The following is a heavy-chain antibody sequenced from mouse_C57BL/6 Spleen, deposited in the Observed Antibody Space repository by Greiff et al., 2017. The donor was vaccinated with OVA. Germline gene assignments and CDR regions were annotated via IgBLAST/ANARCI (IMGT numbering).Heavy chain of an antibody. Sequence: VQLQQPGAELVKPGASVKLSCKASGYTFTSYWMHWVKQRPGQGLEWIGMIHPNSGSTNYNEKFKSKATLTVDKSSSTAYMQLSSLTSEDSAVYYCARDDGYYVDFDYWGKGTTLTVSS. CDR1: GYTFTSYW. V-gene: IGHV1-64*01. J-gene: IGHJ2*01. CDR2: IHPNSGST. CDR3: ARDDGYYVDFDY. D-gene: IGHD2-3*01.